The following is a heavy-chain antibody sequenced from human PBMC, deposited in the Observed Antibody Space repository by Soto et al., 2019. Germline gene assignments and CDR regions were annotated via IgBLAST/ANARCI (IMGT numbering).Heavy chain of an antibody. J-gene: IGHJ5*02. Sequence: ASVNVSCKASGYTFTGYYMHWVRQAPGQGLEWMGWINPNSGGTNYAQKFQGRVTMTRDTSISTAYMELSRLRSDDTAVYYCARAGGYSYGHRRLWFDPWGQGTLVTVSS. D-gene: IGHD5-18*01. V-gene: IGHV1-2*02. CDR1: GYTFTGYY. CDR2: INPNSGGT. CDR3: ARAGGYSYGHRRLWFDP.